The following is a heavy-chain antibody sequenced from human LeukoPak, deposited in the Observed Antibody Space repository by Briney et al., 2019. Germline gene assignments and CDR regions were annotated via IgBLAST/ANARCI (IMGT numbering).Heavy chain of an antibody. CDR2: IKQDGSEK. J-gene: IGHJ4*02. D-gene: IGHD4-23*01. V-gene: IGHV3-7*01. CDR3: ARGLTTVVTPVKVYLDY. CDR1: GFTFSSYW. Sequence: GGSLRLSCAASGFTFSSYWMSWVRQAPGKGLEWVANIKQDGSEKYYVDSVKGRFTISRDNAKNSLYLQMNSLRAEDTAVYYCARGLTTVVTPVKVYLDYWGQGTLVTVSS.